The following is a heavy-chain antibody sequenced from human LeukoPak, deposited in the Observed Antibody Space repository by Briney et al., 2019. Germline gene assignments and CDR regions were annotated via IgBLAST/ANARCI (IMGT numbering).Heavy chain of an antibody. Sequence: SETLSLTCAVSGGSISSGGYSWSWIRQPPGKGLEWIGYIYHSGSTYYNPSLKSRVTISVDRSKNQFSLKLSSVTAADTAVYYCARIGLRYISSSWFDPWGQGTLVTVSS. J-gene: IGHJ5*02. V-gene: IGHV4-30-2*01. D-gene: IGHD1-14*01. CDR1: GGSISSGGYS. CDR2: IYHSGST. CDR3: ARIGLRYISSSWFDP.